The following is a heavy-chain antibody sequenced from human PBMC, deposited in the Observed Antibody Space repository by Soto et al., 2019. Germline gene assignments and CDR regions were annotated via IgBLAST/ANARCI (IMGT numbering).Heavy chain of an antibody. Sequence: PGGSLRLSCAASGFTFSSYWMSWVRQAPGKGLEWVANIKQDGSEKYYVDSVKGRFTISRDNAKNSLYLQMNSLRAEDTAVYYCASWGVENYYDSSGYWSLGDAFDIWGQGTMVTVSS. CDR3: ASWGVENYYDSSGYWSLGDAFDI. V-gene: IGHV3-7*05. CDR2: IKQDGSEK. J-gene: IGHJ3*02. CDR1: GFTFSSYW. D-gene: IGHD3-22*01.